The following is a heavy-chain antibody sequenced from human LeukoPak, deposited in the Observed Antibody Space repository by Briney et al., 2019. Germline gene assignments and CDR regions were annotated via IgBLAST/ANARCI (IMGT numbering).Heavy chain of an antibody. CDR1: SGSISSGDYY. V-gene: IGHV4-30-4*01. D-gene: IGHD3-22*01. Sequence: SQTLSLTCTVSSGSISSGDYYWSWIRQPPGKGLEWIAYMYYGGSTYYNPSLKSRVTMSADTSKNQLSLKLSSVTAADTAVYYCARPYYYDSRIDPWGQGILVTVSS. CDR2: MYYGGST. J-gene: IGHJ5*02. CDR3: ARPYYYDSRIDP.